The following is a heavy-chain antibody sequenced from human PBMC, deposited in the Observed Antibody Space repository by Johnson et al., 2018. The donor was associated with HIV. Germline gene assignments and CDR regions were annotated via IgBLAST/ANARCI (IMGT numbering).Heavy chain of an antibody. V-gene: IGHV3-66*01. D-gene: IGHD3-10*01. CDR1: GFTVSSNY. Sequence: VQLVESGGGLVQPGGSLRLSCAASGFTVSSNYMSWVRQAPGKGLEWVSVLYSGGSTYYADSVKGRFSISRDNSKNTLYLQMNSLRAEDTAVYFCARERHYYGSVRPRERQGDAFDIWGQGTVVTASS. CDR2: LYSGGST. CDR3: ARERHYYGSVRPRERQGDAFDI. J-gene: IGHJ3*02.